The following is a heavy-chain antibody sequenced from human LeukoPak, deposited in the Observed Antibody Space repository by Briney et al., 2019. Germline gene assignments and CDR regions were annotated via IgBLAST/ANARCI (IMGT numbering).Heavy chain of an antibody. D-gene: IGHD1-26*01. V-gene: IGHV4-39*01. Sequence: SETLSLTCAVSGGSISTNSYCWGWVRQPPGKGLEWIGSIFYTGSTYYNPSFKSRVTISVDTSKNQFSLKLSSVTAADTAVYYCASFVGAATTSHIDYWGQGTLVTVSS. CDR1: GGSISTNSYC. J-gene: IGHJ4*02. CDR2: IFYTGST. CDR3: ASFVGAATTSHIDY.